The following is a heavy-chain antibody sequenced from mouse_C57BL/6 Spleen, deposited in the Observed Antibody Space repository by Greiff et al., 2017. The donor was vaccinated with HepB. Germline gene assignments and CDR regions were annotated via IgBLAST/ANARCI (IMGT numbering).Heavy chain of an antibody. CDR3: ARHSLYDYDWFAY. J-gene: IGHJ3*01. CDR2: ISSGGSYT. D-gene: IGHD2-4*01. Sequence: VQLKESGGDLVKPGGSLKLSCAASGFTFSSYGMSWVRQTPDKRLEWVATISSGGSYTYYPDSVKGRFTISRDNAKNTLYLQMSSLKSEDTAMYYCARHSLYDYDWFAYWGQGTLVTVSA. V-gene: IGHV5-6*01. CDR1: GFTFSSYG.